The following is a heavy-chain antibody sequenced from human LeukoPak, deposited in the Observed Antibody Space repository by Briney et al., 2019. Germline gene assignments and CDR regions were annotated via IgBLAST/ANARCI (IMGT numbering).Heavy chain of an antibody. CDR2: FYRGDST. Sequence: GRSLRLSCAASGFTFSSYAMHWVRQAPGKGLEWVSFFYRGDSTYYAESARGRFTISRDNSKNTLYLLMNSLIPEDTAVYYCAREVVSSPSYFDSWGQGTLVTVSS. CDR1: GFTFSSYA. V-gene: IGHV3-53*01. CDR3: AREVVSSPSYFDS. D-gene: IGHD2-15*01. J-gene: IGHJ4*02.